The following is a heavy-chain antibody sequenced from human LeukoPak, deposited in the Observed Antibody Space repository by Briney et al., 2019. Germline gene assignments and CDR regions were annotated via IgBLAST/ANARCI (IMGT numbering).Heavy chain of an antibody. CDR1: GGSISSSSYY. D-gene: IGHD6-13*01. V-gene: IGHV4-39*07. J-gene: IGHJ6*02. CDR2: INHSGST. Sequence: PSETLSLTCTVSGGSISSSSYYWSWIRQPPGKGLEWIGEINHSGSTNYNPSLKSRVTISVDTSKNQFSLKLSSVTAADTAVYYCARVKAAAGYYYYYGMDVWGQGTTVTVSS. CDR3: ARVKAAAGYYYYYGMDV.